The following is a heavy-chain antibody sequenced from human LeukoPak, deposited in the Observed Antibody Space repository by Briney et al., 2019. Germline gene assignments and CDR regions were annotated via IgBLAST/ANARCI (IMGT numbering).Heavy chain of an antibody. CDR3: ARDYSSSWYSLIDY. CDR2: ISAYNGNT. Sequence: GASVKVSCKASGYTFTSYGISWVRQAPGQGLEWMGWISAYNGNTNYAQKLQGRVTMTTDTSTSTAYMELRSLRSDDTAVYYCARDYSSSWYSLIDYWGQGTLVTVSS. D-gene: IGHD6-13*01. V-gene: IGHV1-18*01. CDR1: GYTFTSYG. J-gene: IGHJ4*02.